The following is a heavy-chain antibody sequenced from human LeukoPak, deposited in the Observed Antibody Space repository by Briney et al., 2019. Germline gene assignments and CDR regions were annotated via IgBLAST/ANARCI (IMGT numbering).Heavy chain of an antibody. CDR3: ARGGGLDV. D-gene: IGHD3-16*01. Sequence: GGSLRLSCAASGFTFSSYWMSWVRQAPGKGLEWVANVKQDGSEKYYVDSVKGRFTISRDNAKNSLYLQMSNLRAEDTAVYFCARGGGLDVWGQGATVTVSS. V-gene: IGHV3-7*03. J-gene: IGHJ6*02. CDR1: GFTFSSYW. CDR2: VKQDGSEK.